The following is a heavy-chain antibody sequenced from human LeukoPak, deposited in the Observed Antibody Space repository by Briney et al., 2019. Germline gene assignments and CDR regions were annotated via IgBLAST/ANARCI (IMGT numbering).Heavy chain of an antibody. CDR3: AIESGPLVGATTVMSF. CDR2: VDPEDGET. D-gene: IGHD1-26*01. CDR1: GYTFTDYY. J-gene: IGHJ4*02. Sequence: ASVKLSCKVSGYTFTDYYMHWVQQAPGKGLEWMGLVDPEDGETIYAEKFQGRVTITADTSTDTAYMELSSLRSEDTAVYYCAIESGPLVGATTVMSFWGQGTLVTVSS. V-gene: IGHV1-69-2*01.